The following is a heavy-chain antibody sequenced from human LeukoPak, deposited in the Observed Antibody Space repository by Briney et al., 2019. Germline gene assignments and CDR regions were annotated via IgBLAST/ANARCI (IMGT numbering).Heavy chain of an antibody. V-gene: IGHV3-7*01. CDR2: VKPDGNEK. CDR1: GSKFKNYG. J-gene: IGHJ6*02. Sequence: GGSLRLSCAAPGSKFKNYGLTWVRQAPGKGLEWVTTVKPDGNEKYYVDSVKGRFTIARDNAKNSLYLQMNSLRVEDTSVYYCARGHYGMDVWGQGTTVTVSS. CDR3: ARGHYGMDV.